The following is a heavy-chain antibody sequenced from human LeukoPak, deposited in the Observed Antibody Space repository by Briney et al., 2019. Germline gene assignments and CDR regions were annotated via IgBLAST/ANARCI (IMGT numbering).Heavy chain of an antibody. V-gene: IGHV3-30-3*01. CDR2: ISYDGSNK. CDR3: ARAKREYDYVWGSYRYHPDY. D-gene: IGHD3-16*02. J-gene: IGHJ4*02. CDR1: GFTFSSYA. Sequence: GGSLRLSCAASGFTFSSYAMHWVRQAPGKGLEWVAVISYDGSNKYYADSVKGRFTISRDNPKNTLYLQMNSLRAEDTAVYYCARAKREYDYVWGSYRYHPDYWGQGTLVTVSS.